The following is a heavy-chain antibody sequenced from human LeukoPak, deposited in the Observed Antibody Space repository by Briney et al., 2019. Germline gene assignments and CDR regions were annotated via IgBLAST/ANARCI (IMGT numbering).Heavy chain of an antibody. D-gene: IGHD3-3*01. J-gene: IGHJ4*02. CDR2: INPNSGGT. CDR3: AREADFWSGYFDY. Sequence: ASVKVSCKASGYTFTGYYMHWVRQAPGQGLEWVGWINPNSGGTNYAQKFQGRVTMTRDTSISTAYMELSRLRSDDTAVYYCAREADFWSGYFDYWGQGTLVTVSS. V-gene: IGHV1-2*02. CDR1: GYTFTGYY.